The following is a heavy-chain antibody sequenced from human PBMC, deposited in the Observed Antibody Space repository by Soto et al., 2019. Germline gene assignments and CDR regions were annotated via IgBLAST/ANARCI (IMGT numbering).Heavy chain of an antibody. D-gene: IGHD2-2*01. V-gene: IGHV3-21*01. J-gene: IGHJ3*02. CDR3: VRESYPAKAFDI. CDR2: IRSRSIDM. CDR1: GFTFSNYN. Sequence: EVQLVESGGGLVKPGESLRLSYAASGFTFSNYNINWVRQAPGKGLEWVSSIRSRSIDMSYADSVKGRFTISRDDAKNSLSRQMNGLRAEDTAVYFCVRESYPAKAFDIWGQGTMVTVSS.